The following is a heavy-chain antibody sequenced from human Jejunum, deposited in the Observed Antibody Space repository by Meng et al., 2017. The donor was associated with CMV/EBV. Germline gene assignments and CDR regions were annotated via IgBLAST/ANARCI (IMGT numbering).Heavy chain of an antibody. CDR2: ISSSSSAI. CDR1: GFSFSNNH. CDR3: ARDFWDTDYTGY. J-gene: IGHJ4*02. V-gene: IGHV3-48*02. Sequence: AAAGFSFSNNHRNWVRQAPGRGLEWISYISSSSSAIEYADSVKGRFTSSRDNAKSSMYLQMNSLRDEDTAVYYCARDFWDTDYTGYWGQGTLVTVSS. D-gene: IGHD3-16*01.